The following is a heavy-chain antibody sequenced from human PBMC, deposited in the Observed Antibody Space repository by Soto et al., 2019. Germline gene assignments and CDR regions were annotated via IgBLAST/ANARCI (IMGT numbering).Heavy chain of an antibody. CDR3: ARADGDVPLEYGMDV. D-gene: IGHD4-17*01. V-gene: IGHV1-69*12. J-gene: IGHJ6*01. CDR2: IIPIFGTA. Sequence: QVQLVQSGAEVKKPGSSVKVSCKASGGTFSSYAISWVRQAPGQGLEWMGGIIPIFGTANYEQKFQGRVTITADEATSTAYLELSSPRSEDTAVDYCARADGDVPLEYGMDVWGQGTTVTVSS. CDR1: GGTFSSYA.